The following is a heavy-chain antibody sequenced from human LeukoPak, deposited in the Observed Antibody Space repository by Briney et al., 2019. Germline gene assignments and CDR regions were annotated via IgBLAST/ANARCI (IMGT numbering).Heavy chain of an antibody. CDR2: IYFSGAT. CDR3: ARLTTAFQAFDS. V-gene: IGHV4-39*01. D-gene: IGHD1-14*01. Sequence: PSETLSLTCTVSGGSISSNIYFWGWIRQTPEKGLEWIGNIYFSGATYYNPSLKSRVTISVDTSKNQFSLSLSVVAAADTAVYYCARLTTAFQAFDSWGQGTLVTVSS. J-gene: IGHJ4*02. CDR1: GGSISSNIYF.